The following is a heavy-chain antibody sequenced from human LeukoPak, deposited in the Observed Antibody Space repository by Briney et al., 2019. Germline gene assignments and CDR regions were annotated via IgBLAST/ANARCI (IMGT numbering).Heavy chain of an antibody. CDR2: IYHSGST. Sequence: PSETLSLTCAVPRYSISSGYYWGWIRQPPGKGRKWIGSIYHSGSTYYNPSLKSRVTISVDTSKNQFSPKLSSVTAADTAVYYCARGEVVVVPAAIRFDPWGQGTLVTVSS. D-gene: IGHD2-2*01. CDR3: ARGEVVVVPAAIRFDP. CDR1: RYSISSGYY. J-gene: IGHJ5*02. V-gene: IGHV4-38-2*01.